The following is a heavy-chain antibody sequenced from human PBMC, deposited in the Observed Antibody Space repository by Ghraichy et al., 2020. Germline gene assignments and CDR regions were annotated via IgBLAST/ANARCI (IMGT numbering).Heavy chain of an antibody. CDR1: GFSFSDYS. CDR3: ARLPLPRRAAVGGWYFDP. V-gene: IGHV3-48*01. J-gene: IGHJ2*01. CDR2: ITGSSITI. D-gene: IGHD6-13*01. Sequence: GGSLRLSCEGSGFSFSDYSMIWVRLTPRKALEWVSYITGSSITIFYTDSVKGRFTISRDNAKNSLYLQMNSLSAEDTAVYYCARLPLPRRAAVGGWYFDPWGRGTRVPVSS.